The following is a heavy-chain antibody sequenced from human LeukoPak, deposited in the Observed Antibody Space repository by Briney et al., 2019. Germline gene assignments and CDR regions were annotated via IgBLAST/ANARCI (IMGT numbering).Heavy chain of an antibody. CDR3: ARDLGFGEEVIDY. V-gene: IGHV3-21*01. J-gene: IGHJ4*02. Sequence: GGSLRLSCAASGFTFSSYSMNWARQAPGKGLEWVSSISSSSSYIYYADSVKGRFTISRDNAKNSLYLQMNSLRAEDTAVYYCARDLGFGEEVIDYWGQGTLVTVSS. CDR2: ISSSSSYI. D-gene: IGHD3-10*01. CDR1: GFTFSSYS.